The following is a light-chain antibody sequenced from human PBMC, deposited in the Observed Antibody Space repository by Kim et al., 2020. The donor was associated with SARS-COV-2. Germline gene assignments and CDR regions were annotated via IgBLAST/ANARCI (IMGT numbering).Light chain of an antibody. CDR3: QQSYNTPLT. J-gene: IGKJ3*01. Sequence: DIQMTQSPSSLSASVGDRVTITCRASHNIRKFLNWYQQKPGKAPKVLIYDASSLQSGVPSRFSGSGSGTDFTLTITSLQPQDSATYFCQQSYNTPLTFGPGTKVDIK. V-gene: IGKV1-39*01. CDR2: DAS. CDR1: HNIRKF.